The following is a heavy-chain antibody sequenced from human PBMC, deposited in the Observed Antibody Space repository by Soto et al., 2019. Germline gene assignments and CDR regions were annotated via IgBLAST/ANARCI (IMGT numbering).Heavy chain of an antibody. CDR1: GFSLSTSGMG. V-gene: IGHV2-5*02. CDR2: IYWDDDK. D-gene: IGHD3-22*01. Sequence: QITLKESGPPLVKPTQTLTLTCTFSGFSLSTSGMGVGWIRQPPGKALEWLALIYWDDDKRYSPSLKSRLTIPNDPPKTQVVLTITNIDPVDPATYYCDHIGLNSSGYPPWRQGPLVTASS. J-gene: IGHJ5*02. CDR3: DHIGLNSSGYPP.